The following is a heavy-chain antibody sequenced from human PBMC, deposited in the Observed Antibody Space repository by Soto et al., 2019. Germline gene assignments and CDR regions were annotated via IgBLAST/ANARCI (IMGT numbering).Heavy chain of an antibody. CDR1: GGSITSANW. CDR3: ARILRGWFDP. Sequence: SETLSLTCAVSGGSITSANWWTWVRQPPGGGLEWIGEISHSGITNYKASLKSRVTMSVDKTKNDVSLKLTSVTAADTAVYYCARILRGWFDPWGQGTPVTVSS. J-gene: IGHJ5*02. V-gene: IGHV4-4*02. CDR2: ISHSGIT.